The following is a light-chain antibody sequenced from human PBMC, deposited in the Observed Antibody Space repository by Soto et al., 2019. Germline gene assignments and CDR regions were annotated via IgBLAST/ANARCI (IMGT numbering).Light chain of an antibody. CDR2: DAS. CDR3: QQLNTYSS. V-gene: IGKV1-9*01. Sequence: DIQLTQSPSFLSASVGDRVTITCRASQGTYLAWYQQKLGKAPKVLIYDASKVHSGVPSRFSGSGSGTEFTLTISSLQPEDFATYFCQQLNTYSSFGGGTKVDIK. CDR1: QGTY. J-gene: IGKJ4*01.